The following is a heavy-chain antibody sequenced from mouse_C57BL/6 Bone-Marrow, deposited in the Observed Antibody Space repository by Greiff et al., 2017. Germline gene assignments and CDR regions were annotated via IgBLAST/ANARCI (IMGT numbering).Heavy chain of an antibody. CDR1: GYTFTSYW. V-gene: IGHV1-50*01. D-gene: IGHD2-4*01. CDR2: IDPSASYT. CDR3: AREGDYDGYAMDY. Sequence: QVQLQQPGAELVKPGASVKLSCKASGYTFTSYWMQWVKQRPGQGLEWIGEIDPSASYTNYNQKFKGKATLTVETSSSTAYMQLSSLTSEDSAVYYCAREGDYDGYAMDYWGQGTSVTVSS. J-gene: IGHJ4*01.